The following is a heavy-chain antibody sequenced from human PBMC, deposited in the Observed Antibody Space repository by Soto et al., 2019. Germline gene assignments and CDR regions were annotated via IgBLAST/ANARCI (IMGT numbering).Heavy chain of an antibody. CDR1: GFTFSSYA. V-gene: IGHV3-23*01. D-gene: IGHD3-3*01. CDR3: AKDHTSYDCWSGYGFYYYYGMDV. CDR2: ISGSGGST. J-gene: IGHJ6*02. Sequence: GGSLRLSCAASGFTFSSYAMSWVRQAPGKGLEWVSAISGSGGSTYYADSVKGRFTISRDNSKNTLYLQMNSLRAEDTAVYYCAKDHTSYDCWSGYGFYYYYGMDVWGQGTTVTVSS.